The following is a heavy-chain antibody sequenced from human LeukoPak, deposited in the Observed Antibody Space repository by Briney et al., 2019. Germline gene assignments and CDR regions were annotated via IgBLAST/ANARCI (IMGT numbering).Heavy chain of an antibody. Sequence: SETLSLTCIVSGGSISSSSYYWGWIRQPPGKGLEWIGSIYYSGSTYYNPSLKSRVTISVDTSKNQFSLKLSSVTAADTAVYYCALGGRWGQGTLVTVSS. V-gene: IGHV4-39*01. CDR3: ALGGR. J-gene: IGHJ4*02. CDR2: IYYSGST. CDR1: GGSISSSSYY. D-gene: IGHD3-10*01.